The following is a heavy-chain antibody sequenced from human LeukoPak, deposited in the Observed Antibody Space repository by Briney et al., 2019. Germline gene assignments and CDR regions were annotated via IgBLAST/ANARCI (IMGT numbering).Heavy chain of an antibody. V-gene: IGHV3-30*18. Sequence: GGSLRLSCAASGFTFSSYGMHWVRQAPGKGLEWVAVISYDGSNKYYADSVKGRFTISGDNSKNTLYLQMNSLRAEDTAVYYCAKEIRFLVGATDYWGQGTLVTVSS. CDR1: GFTFSSYG. D-gene: IGHD1-26*01. CDR3: AKEIRFLVGATDY. J-gene: IGHJ4*02. CDR2: ISYDGSNK.